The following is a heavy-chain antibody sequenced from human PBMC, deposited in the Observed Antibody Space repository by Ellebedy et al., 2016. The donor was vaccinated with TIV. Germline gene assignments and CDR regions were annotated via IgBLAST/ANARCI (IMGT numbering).Heavy chain of an antibody. CDR2: ISGSSITL. J-gene: IGHJ3*02. Sequence: GGSLRLSCAASGFSFRSYWMNWVRQAPGKGLEWISYISGSSITLYYADSVKGRFTISRDNAKNSLYLQMNGLGAEDTAVYFCARDMAWGNERVNDAFDIWGHGTLVTVSS. D-gene: IGHD7-27*01. V-gene: IGHV3-48*04. CDR3: ARDMAWGNERVNDAFDI. CDR1: GFSFRSYW.